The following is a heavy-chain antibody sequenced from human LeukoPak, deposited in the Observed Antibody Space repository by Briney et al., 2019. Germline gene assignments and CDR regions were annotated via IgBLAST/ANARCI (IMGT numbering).Heavy chain of an antibody. Sequence: GGSLRLSCAAFGFPVNSNYMTWVRQAPGKGLEWVSVIYRDETTFYADSVKGRFTFSRDNSKNMVYLQMNRLRVDDTAVYYCARDSRYDDTGYYLDYWGQGVLVTVSS. CDR3: ARDSRYDDTGYYLDY. CDR2: IYRDETT. V-gene: IGHV3-53*01. D-gene: IGHD3-22*01. CDR1: GFPVNSNY. J-gene: IGHJ4*02.